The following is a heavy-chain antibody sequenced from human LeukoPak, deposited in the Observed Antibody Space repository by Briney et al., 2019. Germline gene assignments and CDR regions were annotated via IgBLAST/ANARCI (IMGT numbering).Heavy chain of an antibody. V-gene: IGHV4-38-2*02. CDR2: MYHSGDT. Sequence: SETLSLTCTVSGYSISSGYYWVWFRQPPGKGLEWIGSMYHSGDTYYHPSLKSRVTVSVDTSKNQFSLKLSSVTAADTAVYYCARDKSRFYDFWSGYHNWFDPWGQGTLVTVSS. CDR3: ARDKSRFYDFWSGYHNWFDP. CDR1: GYSISSGYY. D-gene: IGHD3-3*01. J-gene: IGHJ5*02.